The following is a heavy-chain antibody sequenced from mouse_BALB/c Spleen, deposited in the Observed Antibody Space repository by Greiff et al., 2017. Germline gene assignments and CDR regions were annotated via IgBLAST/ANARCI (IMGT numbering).Heavy chain of an antibody. CDR1: GFTFSDYY. Sequence: EVNVVESGGGLVKPGGSLKLSCAASGFTFSDYYMYWVRQTPEKRLEWVATISDGGSYTYYPDSVKGRFTISRDNAKNNLYLQMSSLKSEDTAMYYCARGGAMDYWGQGTSVTVSS. CDR2: ISDGGSYT. J-gene: IGHJ4*01. CDR3: ARGGAMDY. V-gene: IGHV5-4*02.